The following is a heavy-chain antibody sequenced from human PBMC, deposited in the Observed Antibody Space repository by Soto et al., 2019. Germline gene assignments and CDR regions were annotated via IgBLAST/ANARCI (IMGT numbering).Heavy chain of an antibody. D-gene: IGHD4-17*01. CDR2: LYYIGST. Sequence: QLQLQEWGPGLVRPSETLSLTCTVSGGSISSSSYYWGWIRQPPGKGLEWIGSLYYIGSTYYTPSLKGRVTMPGDTSRNQGPVSVTAVTAADTPVYYCARAVNDYRDQSWFDPWGKGSLVTVSS. J-gene: IGHJ5*02. CDR1: GGSISSSSYY. V-gene: IGHV4-39*01. CDR3: ARAVNDYRDQSWFDP.